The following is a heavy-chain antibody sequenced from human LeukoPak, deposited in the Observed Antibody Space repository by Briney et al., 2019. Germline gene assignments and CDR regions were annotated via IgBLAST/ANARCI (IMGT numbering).Heavy chain of an antibody. CDR2: IYTSGST. J-gene: IGHJ4*02. V-gene: IGHV4-4*07. CDR3: ARVSGYDWESFYDY. D-gene: IGHD5-12*01. CDR1: GGSFSTYY. Sequence: PSETLSLTCTVSGGSFSTYYWSWIRQPAGKGLGWIGRIYTSGSTNYNPSLKSRVTMSVDTSKNQFSLKLTSVTAADTAVYYCARVSGYDWESFYDYWGQGTLVTVSS.